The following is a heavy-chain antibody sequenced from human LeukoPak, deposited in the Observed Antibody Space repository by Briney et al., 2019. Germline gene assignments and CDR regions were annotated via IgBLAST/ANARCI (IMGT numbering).Heavy chain of an antibody. CDR1: GGSIRSYY. CDR2: IYYSGST. CDR3: ARGGGSYDY. V-gene: IGHV4-59*01. J-gene: IGHJ4*02. D-gene: IGHD1-26*01. Sequence: SETLSLTCAVSGGSIRSYYWSWIRQPPGKGLEWIGYIYYSGSTNYNPSLKSRVTISVDTSKNQFSLKLRSVTAADTAVYYCARGGGSYDYWGQGTLVTVSS.